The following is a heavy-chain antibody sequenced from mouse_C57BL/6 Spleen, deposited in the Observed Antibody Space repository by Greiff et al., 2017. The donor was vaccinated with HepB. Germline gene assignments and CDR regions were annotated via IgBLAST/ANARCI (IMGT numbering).Heavy chain of an antibody. CDR2: INPYNGGT. CDR3: ARRGSYDYGWYFDV. J-gene: IGHJ1*03. V-gene: IGHV1-19*01. CDR1: GYTFTDYY. D-gene: IGHD2-4*01. Sequence: EVQRVESGPVLVKPGASVKMSCKASGYTFTDYYMNWVKQSHGKSLEWIGVINPYNGGTSYNQKFKGKATLTVDKSSSTAYMELNSLTSEDSAVYYGARRGSYDYGWYFDVWGTGTTVTVSS.